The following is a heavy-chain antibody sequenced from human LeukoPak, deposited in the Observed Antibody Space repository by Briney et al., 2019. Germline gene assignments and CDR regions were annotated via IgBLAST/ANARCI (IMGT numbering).Heavy chain of an antibody. J-gene: IGHJ5*02. D-gene: IGHD3-22*01. Sequence: PGGSLRLSCAASGFTFSSYAMSWVRQAPGKGLELVANIKQDGSEKYYVDSVKGRFTISRDNAKNSLYLQMNSLRAEDTAVYYCAREAVYYYDSSGYQYNWFDPWGQGTLVTVSS. V-gene: IGHV3-7*01. CDR3: AREAVYYYDSSGYQYNWFDP. CDR2: IKQDGSEK. CDR1: GFTFSSYA.